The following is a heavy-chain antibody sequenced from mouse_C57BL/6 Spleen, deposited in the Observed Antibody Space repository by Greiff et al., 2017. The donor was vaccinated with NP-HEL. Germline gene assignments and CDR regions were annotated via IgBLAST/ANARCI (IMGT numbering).Heavy chain of an antibody. CDR3: TTRLESTGYFDV. D-gene: IGHD1-1*01. V-gene: IGHV1-15*01. Sequence: QVQLKQSGAELVRPGASVTLSCKASGYTFTDYEMHWVKQTPVHGLEWIGAIDPETGGTAYNQKFKGKAILTADKSSSTAYMELRSLTSEDTAVYYCTTRLESTGYFDVWGTGTTVTVSS. CDR2: IDPETGGT. J-gene: IGHJ1*03. CDR1: GYTFTDYE.